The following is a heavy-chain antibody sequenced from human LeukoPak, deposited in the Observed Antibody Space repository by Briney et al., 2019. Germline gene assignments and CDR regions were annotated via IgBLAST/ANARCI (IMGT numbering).Heavy chain of an antibody. V-gene: IGHV3-30*02. J-gene: IGHJ3*02. CDR2: IRYDGSNK. CDR3: ARVRDAFDI. CDR1: GXTFSSYG. Sequence: SXXASGXTFSSYGMHWVRQAPGKGXEGVAFIRYDGSNKYYADSVKGRFTISRDNSKNTLYLQMNSLRAEDTAVYYCARVRDAFDIWGQGTMVTVSS.